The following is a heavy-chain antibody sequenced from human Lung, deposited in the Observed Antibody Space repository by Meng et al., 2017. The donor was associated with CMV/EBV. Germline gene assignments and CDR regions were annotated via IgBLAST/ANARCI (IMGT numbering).Heavy chain of an antibody. D-gene: IGHD4-11*01. CDR2: IKSKTDGGTT. CDR3: TTDGVDSNYEGLEIYYYGMDV. J-gene: IGHJ6*02. Sequence: GGSLRLXXAASGFTFSNAWMSWVRQAPGKGLEWVGRIKSKTDGGTTDYAAPVKGRFTISRDDSKNTLYLQMSSLKTEDTAVYYCTTDGVDSNYEGLEIYYYGMDVWGQGTTVXVSS. CDR1: GFTFSNAW. V-gene: IGHV3-15*01.